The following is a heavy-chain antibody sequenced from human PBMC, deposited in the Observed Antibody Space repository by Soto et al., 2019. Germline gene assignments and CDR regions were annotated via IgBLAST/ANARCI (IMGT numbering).Heavy chain of an antibody. CDR3: ARVRTGYFDS. V-gene: IGHV4-59*11. CDR2: IYYNGNT. J-gene: IGHJ4*02. CDR1: GGAINDHY. D-gene: IGHD3-10*01. Sequence: PSETLSLTCTLSGGAINDHYWSFIRQPPGKGLEWIGYIYYNGNTNYNPSLESRVTISVDRSRNQFSLRLTSLTAADTAVYYCARVRTGYFDSWGRGALVTVSS.